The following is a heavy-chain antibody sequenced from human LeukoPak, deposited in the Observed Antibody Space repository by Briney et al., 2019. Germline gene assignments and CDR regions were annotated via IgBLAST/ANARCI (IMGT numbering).Heavy chain of an antibody. CDR2: ISYDGSNQ. CDR1: GFTFSSYA. Sequence: GGSLRLSCAASGFTFSSYAMHWVRQAPGKGLEWVTIISYDGSNQYYADSVKGRFTISRDNAKNSLYLQMTSLRAEDTAVYYCARTGITVAPPFDYWGQGTLVTVSS. V-gene: IGHV3-30*04. D-gene: IGHD4-23*01. CDR3: ARTGITVAPPFDY. J-gene: IGHJ4*02.